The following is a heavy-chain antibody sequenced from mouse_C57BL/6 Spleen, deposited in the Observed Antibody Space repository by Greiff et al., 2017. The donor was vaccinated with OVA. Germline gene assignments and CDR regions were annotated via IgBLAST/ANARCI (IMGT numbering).Heavy chain of an antibody. CDR1: GYSITSGYY. CDR2: ISYDGSN. V-gene: IGHV3-6*01. D-gene: IGHD2-5*01. Sequence: VQLQQSGPGLVKPSQSLSLTCSVTGYSITSGYYWNWIRQFPGNKLEWMGYISYDGSNNYNPSLKNRISITRDTSKNQFFLKLNSVTTEDTATYYCARQSNYDAMDYWGQGTSVTVSS. CDR3: ARQSNYDAMDY. J-gene: IGHJ4*01.